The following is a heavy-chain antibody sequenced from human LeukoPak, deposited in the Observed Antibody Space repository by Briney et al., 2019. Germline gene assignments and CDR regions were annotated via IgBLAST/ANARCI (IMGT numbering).Heavy chain of an antibody. CDR3: AKDLVTMVRGARDYYMDV. V-gene: IGHV3-23*01. CDR1: GFTFSSYA. CDR2: ISGSGGST. D-gene: IGHD3-10*01. Sequence: GGSLRLSCAASGFTFSSYAMSWVRQAPGKGLEWVSAISGSGGSTYYADSVKGRFTISRDNSKNTLYLQMNSLRAEDTAVYYCAKDLVTMVRGARDYYMDVWSKGTTVTVSS. J-gene: IGHJ6*03.